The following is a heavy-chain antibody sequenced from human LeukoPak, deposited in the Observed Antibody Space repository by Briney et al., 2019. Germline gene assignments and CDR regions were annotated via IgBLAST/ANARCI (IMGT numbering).Heavy chain of an antibody. Sequence: AETLSLTCSVSGGSISSSYWSWIRQPPGKGLEWIGYISYSGSTNYSPSLKSRFTISVDTSKNQSSLKLSSVTAADTAVYYCASMASYCSCGSCTDYWGQGTLVTVSS. D-gene: IGHD2-15*01. V-gene: IGHV4-59*01. CDR1: GGSISSSY. CDR3: ASMASYCSCGSCTDY. CDR2: ISYSGST. J-gene: IGHJ4*02.